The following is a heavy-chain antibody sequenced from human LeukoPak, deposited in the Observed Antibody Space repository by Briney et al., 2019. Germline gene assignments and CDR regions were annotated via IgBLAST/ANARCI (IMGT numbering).Heavy chain of an antibody. J-gene: IGHJ6*02. CDR3: ARDGYCSSTSCYGYYYGMDV. V-gene: IGHV3-48*02. CDR1: GFTFSSYS. D-gene: IGHD2-2*03. CDR2: ISSSSSTI. Sequence: GGSLRLSCAASGFTFSSYSMNWVRQAPGKGLEWVSYISSSSSTIYYAASVKGRFTISRDNAKNSLYLQMNSLRDEDTAVYYCARDGYCSSTSCYGYYYGMDVWGQGTTVTVSS.